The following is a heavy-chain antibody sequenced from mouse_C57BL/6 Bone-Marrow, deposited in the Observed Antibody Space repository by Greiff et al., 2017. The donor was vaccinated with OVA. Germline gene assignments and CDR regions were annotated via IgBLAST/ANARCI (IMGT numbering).Heavy chain of an antibody. Sequence: QVQLQQSGPELVKPGASFNISCKASGYAFSSSWMNWVKQRPGKGLEWIGRIYPGDGDTNYNGKFKGKATLTADKSSSTAYMQLSSLTSEDSAVYFCANSTVALDDWGQGTTLTVSS. J-gene: IGHJ2*01. CDR2: IYPGDGDT. CDR3: ANSTVALDD. D-gene: IGHD1-1*01. V-gene: IGHV1-82*01. CDR1: GYAFSSSW.